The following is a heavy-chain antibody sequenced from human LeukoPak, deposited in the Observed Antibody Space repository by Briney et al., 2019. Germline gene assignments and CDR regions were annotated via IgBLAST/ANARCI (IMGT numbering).Heavy chain of an antibody. CDR1: GGSISSINYY. Sequence: SETLSLTCTVSGGSISSINYYWGWIRQPPGKGLEWIGSIYYSGSTYYNPSLKSRFTISVDTSKNQFSLKESSVTAADTAVYYCARAENYYDSSGYRDYWGQGTLVTVSS. CDR2: IYYSGST. V-gene: IGHV4-39*07. D-gene: IGHD3-22*01. J-gene: IGHJ4*02. CDR3: ARAENYYDSSGYRDY.